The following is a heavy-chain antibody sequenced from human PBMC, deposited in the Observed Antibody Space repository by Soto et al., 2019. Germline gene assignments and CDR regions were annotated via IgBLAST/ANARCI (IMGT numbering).Heavy chain of an antibody. CDR3: AKGQQQLVVYYGMDV. Sequence: EVQLLESGGGLVQPGGSLRLSCAASGFTFSSYAMSWVRQAPGKGLEWVSAMSDSGGSTYYADSVKGRLTISRDNSQXTLYLQMNSLRAEDTAVYYCAKGQQQLVVYYGMDVWGQGTTVTVSS. D-gene: IGHD6-13*01. CDR2: MSDSGGST. J-gene: IGHJ6*02. CDR1: GFTFSSYA. V-gene: IGHV3-23*01.